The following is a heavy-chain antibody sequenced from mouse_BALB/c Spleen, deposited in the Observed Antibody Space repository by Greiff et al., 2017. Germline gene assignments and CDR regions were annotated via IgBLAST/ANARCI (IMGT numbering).Heavy chain of an antibody. V-gene: IGHV1-5*01. Sequence: VQLQQSGTVLARPGASVKMSCKASGYSFTSYWMHWVKQRPGQGLEWIGAIYPGNSDTSYNQKFKGKAKLTAVTSASTAYMELSSLTNEDSAVYYCTRAYYGNYDYAMDYWGQGTSVTVSS. CDR1: GYSFTSYW. J-gene: IGHJ4*01. D-gene: IGHD2-10*01. CDR3: TRAYYGNYDYAMDY. CDR2: IYPGNSDT.